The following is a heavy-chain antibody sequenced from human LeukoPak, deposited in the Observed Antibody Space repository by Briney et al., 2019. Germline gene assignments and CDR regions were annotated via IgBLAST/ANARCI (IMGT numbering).Heavy chain of an antibody. D-gene: IGHD1-26*01. J-gene: IGHJ6*03. CDR1: GFTLSSYA. V-gene: IGHV3-64*01. CDR2: ISSNGGST. Sequence: PGGSLRLSRAASGFTLSSYAMHWVRQAPGKGLEYVSAISSNGGSTYYANSVKGRFTISRDNSKNTVYLQMGSLRAEDMAVYYYAKGYGWEASYYYYYMDVWGKGTTVTISS. CDR3: AKGYGWEASYYYYYMDV.